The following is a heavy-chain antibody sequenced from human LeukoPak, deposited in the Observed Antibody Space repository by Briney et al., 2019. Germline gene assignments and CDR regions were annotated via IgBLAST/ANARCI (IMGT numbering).Heavy chain of an antibody. CDR2: ISAYNGNT. D-gene: IGHD6-13*01. V-gene: IGHV1-18*01. CDR1: GYTFTSYG. CDR3: ARDPLIAAAGTKTHDAFDI. Sequence: ASVKVSCKASGYTFTSYGISWVRQAPGQGLEWMGWISAYNGNTNYAQKLQGRVTMTIDTSTSTAYMELRSLRSDDTAVYYCARDPLIAAAGTKTHDAFDIWGQGTMVTVSS. J-gene: IGHJ3*02.